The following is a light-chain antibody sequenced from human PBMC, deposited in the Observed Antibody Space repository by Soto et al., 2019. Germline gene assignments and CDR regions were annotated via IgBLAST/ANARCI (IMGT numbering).Light chain of an antibody. CDR2: LNSDGSH. V-gene: IGLV4-69*01. CDR3: QTWGTGIQL. CDR1: SGHSSYA. Sequence: QPVLTQSPSASASLGASVKLTCTLSSGHSSYAIAWHQQQPEKGPRYLMKLNSDGSHSKGDGIPDRFSGSSSGAERYLTISSPQSEDGADYSCQTWGTGIQLFGGGTKLTVL. J-gene: IGLJ2*01.